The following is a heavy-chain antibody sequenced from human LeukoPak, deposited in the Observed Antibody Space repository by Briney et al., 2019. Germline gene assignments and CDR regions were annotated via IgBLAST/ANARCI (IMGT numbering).Heavy chain of an antibody. J-gene: IGHJ2*01. CDR2: LYSGSDT. CDR3: AKVGDHFHWYLDL. V-gene: IGHV3-53*01. D-gene: IGHD3-10*01. CDR1: GFTVSTNY. Sequence: SGGSLRLSCAASGFTVSTNYMNWVRQAPGKGLEWVSILYSGSDTYYADSVKGRFTISRDSSKNILLLQMNNLRAEDTAVYYCAKVGDHFHWYLDLWGRGTLVTVSS.